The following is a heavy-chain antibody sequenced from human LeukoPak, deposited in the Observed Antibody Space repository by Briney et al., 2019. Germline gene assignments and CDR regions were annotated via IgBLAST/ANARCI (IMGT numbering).Heavy chain of an antibody. CDR3: ARGDYDILTGYYYFDY. CDR2: IYYSGST. Sequence: PSETLSLTCTVSGGSISSYYWSWIRQHPGKGLEWIGYIYYSGSTYYNPSLKSRVTISVDTSKDQFSLKLSSVTAADTAVYYCARGDYDILTGYYYFDYWGQGTLVTVSS. J-gene: IGHJ4*02. V-gene: IGHV4-59*06. D-gene: IGHD3-9*01. CDR1: GGSISSYY.